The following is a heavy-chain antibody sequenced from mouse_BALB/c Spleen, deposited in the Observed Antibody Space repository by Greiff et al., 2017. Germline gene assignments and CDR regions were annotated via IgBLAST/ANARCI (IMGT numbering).Heavy chain of an antibody. CDR3: ARWGELGFYAMDY. V-gene: IGHV3-8*02. CDR1: GDSITSGY. Sequence: EVQRVESGPSLVKPSQTLSLTCSVTGDSITSGYWNWIRKFPGNKLEYMGYISYSGSTYYNPSLKSRISITRDTSKNQYYLQLNSVTTEDTATYYCARWGELGFYAMDYWGQGTSVTVSS. D-gene: IGHD3-1*01. CDR2: ISYSGST. J-gene: IGHJ4*01.